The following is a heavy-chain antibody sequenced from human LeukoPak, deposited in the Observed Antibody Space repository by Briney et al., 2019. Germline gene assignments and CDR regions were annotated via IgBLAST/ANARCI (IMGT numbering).Heavy chain of an antibody. V-gene: IGHV4-59*01. J-gene: IGHJ5*02. CDR3: ARGGYYGSGNDFRFDP. Sequence: SETLSLTCTVSGGSISSYYWNWIRQPPGKGLEWIGYIYYSGITNYNPSLKSQVTISVDTSKNQFSLKLSSVTAADTAVYYCARGGYYGSGNDFRFDPWGQGTLVTVSS. CDR2: IYYSGIT. CDR1: GGSISSYY. D-gene: IGHD3-10*01.